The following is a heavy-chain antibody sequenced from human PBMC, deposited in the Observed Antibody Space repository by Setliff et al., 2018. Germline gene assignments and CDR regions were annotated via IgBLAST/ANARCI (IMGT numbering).Heavy chain of an antibody. CDR2: INPNSGGT. CDR1: GYTFTGYY. CDR3: ARRRYYYDSSGYRWGGFYFDY. Sequence: ASVKVSCKASGYTFTGYYMHWVRQAPGQGLEWMGWINPNSGGTNYAQKFQGWVTMTRDTSISTAHMELSRLRSDDTAVYYCARRRYYYDSSGYRWGGFYFDYWGQGTLVTVSS. J-gene: IGHJ4*02. V-gene: IGHV1-2*04. D-gene: IGHD3-22*01.